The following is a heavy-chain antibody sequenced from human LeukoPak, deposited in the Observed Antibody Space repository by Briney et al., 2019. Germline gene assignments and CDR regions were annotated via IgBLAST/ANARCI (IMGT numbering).Heavy chain of an antibody. CDR2: ISADGATT. Sequence: GGSLRLSCAASGFTFVDYPMHWVRQVPGKGLEWVSLISADGATTYYADSVKGRFTISRDNSKTSLYLQMNSLRPEDTALYYCAKDYYWGQGTLVTVSS. CDR3: AKDYY. V-gene: IGHV3-43*02. CDR1: GFTFVDYP. J-gene: IGHJ4*02.